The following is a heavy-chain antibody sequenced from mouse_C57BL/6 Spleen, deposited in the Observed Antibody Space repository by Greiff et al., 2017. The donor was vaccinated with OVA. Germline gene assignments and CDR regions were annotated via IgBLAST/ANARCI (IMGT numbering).Heavy chain of an antibody. J-gene: IGHJ2*01. Sequence: VQLQQSGPELVKPGASVKISCKASGYTFTDYYMNWVKQSHGKSLEWIGDINPNNGGTSYNQKFKGKATLTVDKSSSTAYMELRSLTSEDSAVYYCARQDYGYGDYWGQGTTLTVSS. CDR3: ARQDYGYGDY. V-gene: IGHV1-26*01. CDR2: INPNNGGT. CDR1: GYTFTDYY. D-gene: IGHD2-2*01.